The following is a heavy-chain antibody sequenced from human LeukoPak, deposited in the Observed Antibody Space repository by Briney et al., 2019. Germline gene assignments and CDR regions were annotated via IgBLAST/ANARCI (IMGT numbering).Heavy chain of an antibody. CDR2: IYSGGST. D-gene: IGHD3-3*01. CDR3: ARVVRFLEWSFDY. CDR1: GFTVSSNY. V-gene: IGHV3-66*02. J-gene: IGHJ4*02. Sequence: GESLKISCAASGFTVSSNYMGWVRQAPGKGLEWVSVIYSGGSTYYADSVKGRFTISRDNSKNTLYLQMNSLRAEDTAVYYCARVVRFLEWSFDYWGQGTLVTVSS.